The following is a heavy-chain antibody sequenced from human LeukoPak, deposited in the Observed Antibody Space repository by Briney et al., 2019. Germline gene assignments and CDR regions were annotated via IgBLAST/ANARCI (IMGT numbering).Heavy chain of an antibody. CDR2: ISSSSSYI. Sequence: GGSLRLSCAGSGFTFSSYWMSWVRQAPGKGLEWVSSISSSSSYIYYADSVKGRFTISRDNAKNSLYLQMNSLRAEDTAVYYCASSGYSYADYWGQGTLVTVSS. J-gene: IGHJ4*02. CDR1: GFTFSSYW. CDR3: ASSGYSYADY. V-gene: IGHV3-21*01. D-gene: IGHD5-18*01.